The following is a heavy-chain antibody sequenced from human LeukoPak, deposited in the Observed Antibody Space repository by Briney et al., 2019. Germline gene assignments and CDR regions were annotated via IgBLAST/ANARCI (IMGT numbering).Heavy chain of an antibody. V-gene: IGHV3-48*01. Sequence: PGGSLRLSCVASGFSFSGYSMNWVRQAPGKGLEWVSSISSSSSNLYYADSVKGRFTISRDNAKNSVYLQMNSLRAEDTAVYYCARSSGNYWAAPFDYWGQGTLVTVSS. J-gene: IGHJ4*02. CDR1: GFSFSGYS. D-gene: IGHD1-26*01. CDR3: ARSSGNYWAAPFDY. CDR2: ISSSSSNL.